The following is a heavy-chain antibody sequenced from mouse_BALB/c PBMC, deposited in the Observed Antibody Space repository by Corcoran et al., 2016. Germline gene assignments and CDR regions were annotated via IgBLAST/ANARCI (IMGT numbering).Heavy chain of an antibody. CDR3: ASPGYYGGYAMDY. CDR1: GYSFTGYY. D-gene: IGHD1-1*02. J-gene: IGHJ4*01. V-gene: IGHV1S34*01. Sequence: LVKTGASVKISCKASGYSFTGYYMHWVKQSHGKSLEWIGYISCYNGATSYNQKFKGKATFTVDTSSSTAYMQFNSLTSEDSAVYYCASPGYYGGYAMDYWGQGTSVTVSS. CDR2: ISCYNGAT.